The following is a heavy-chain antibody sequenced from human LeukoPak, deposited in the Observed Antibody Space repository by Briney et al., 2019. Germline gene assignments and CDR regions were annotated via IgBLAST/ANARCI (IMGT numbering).Heavy chain of an antibody. CDR2: ISAYNGNT. CDR3: ARDGLLWFGERGDY. D-gene: IGHD3-10*01. J-gene: IGHJ4*02. CDR1: GYTFSSYG. V-gene: IGHV1-18*04. Sequence: ASVKVSCKASGYTFSSYGISWVRQAPRQRGEWMGWISAYNGNTNYAQNLQGRATMTTNTSTSTAYLELRSLRSDDTAVYYCARDGLLWFGERGDYWGQGTLVTVSS.